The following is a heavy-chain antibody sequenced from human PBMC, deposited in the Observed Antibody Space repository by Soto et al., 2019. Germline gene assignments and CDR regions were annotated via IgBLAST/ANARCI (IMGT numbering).Heavy chain of an antibody. CDR2: IYYSGTT. V-gene: IGHV4-59*08. J-gene: IGHJ6*02. Sequence: QVQLQESGPGLVKPSETLSLTCTVSGGSISDYYWSWIRQPPGKGLEWIGYIYYSGTTNYSPSLKSRVTISVDTSKNQFSLELSSVTAADSAIYYCARQSGGYYYYGMDVWDQGTTVTVSS. CDR1: GGSISDYY. D-gene: IGHD1-26*01. CDR3: ARQSGGYYYYGMDV.